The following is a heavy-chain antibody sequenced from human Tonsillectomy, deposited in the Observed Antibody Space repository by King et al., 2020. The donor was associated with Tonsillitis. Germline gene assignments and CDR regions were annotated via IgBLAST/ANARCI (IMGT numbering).Heavy chain of an antibody. D-gene: IGHD1-26*01. J-gene: IGHJ4*02. CDR1: GGTFSSYA. CDR2: IIPILGIA. V-gene: IGHV1-69*09. CDR3: ARDRDRGSPGME. Sequence: VQLVESGAEVKKPGSSVKVSCKASGGTFSSYAISWVRQAPGQGLEWMGRIIPILGIANYAQKFQGRVTITADKSTSTPYMELSSLRSEDTAVYYCARDRDRGSPGMEWGQGTLVTVSS.